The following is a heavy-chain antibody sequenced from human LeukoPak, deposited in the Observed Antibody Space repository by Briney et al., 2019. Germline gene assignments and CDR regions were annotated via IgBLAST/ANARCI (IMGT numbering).Heavy chain of an antibody. CDR1: GVPISSSSYY. CDR2: IYYTGNT. V-gene: IGHV4-39*01. Sequence: SETLSLTCTVSGVPISSSSYYWGWIRQPPGKGLEWIGSIYYTGNTYYNPSLKSRVTISLDTSKNQFSLKLRSVTAADTAVYYCANYGSGTYYKSNWFDPWGQGTLVIVSS. D-gene: IGHD3-10*01. CDR3: ANYGSGTYYKSNWFDP. J-gene: IGHJ5*02.